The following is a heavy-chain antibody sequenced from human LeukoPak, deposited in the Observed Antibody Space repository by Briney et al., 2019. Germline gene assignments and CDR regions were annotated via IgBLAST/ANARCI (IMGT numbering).Heavy chain of an antibody. CDR3: ARDLNYYDSSGSTQRGAFDI. CDR1: GFTFSSYW. Sequence: GGSLRLSCAASGFTFSSYWMHWARQAPGKGLVWVSRIISDGSSTSYADSVKGRFTISRDNAKNTLYLQMNSLRAEDTAVYYCARDLNYYDSSGSTQRGAFDIWGQGTMVTVSS. V-gene: IGHV3-74*01. J-gene: IGHJ3*02. CDR2: IISDGSST. D-gene: IGHD3-22*01.